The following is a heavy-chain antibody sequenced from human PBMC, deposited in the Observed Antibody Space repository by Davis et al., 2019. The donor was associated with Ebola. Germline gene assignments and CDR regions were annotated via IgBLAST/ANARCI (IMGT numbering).Heavy chain of an antibody. Sequence: HSQTLSLTCAISGDSVSSGGWNWIRQSPSRGLEWLGRTYYSSKWYNDYAVSVKSRITINPDTSKNQFSLKLSSVTAADTAVYYCARLTIRDGYNDAFDIWGQGTMVTVSS. D-gene: IGHD5-24*01. CDR2: TYYSSKWYN. J-gene: IGHJ3*02. CDR1: GDSVSSGG. V-gene: IGHV6-1*01. CDR3: ARLTIRDGYNDAFDI.